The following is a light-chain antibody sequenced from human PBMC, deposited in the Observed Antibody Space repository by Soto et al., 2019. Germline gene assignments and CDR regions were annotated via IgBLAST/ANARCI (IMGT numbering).Light chain of an antibody. J-gene: IGLJ1*01. CDR3: CSFAGSYTLYV. Sequence: QSALTQPRSVSGSPGQSVAISCTGTSSDVGGYTYVSWFQQHPGKAPKLMIYDVSKRASGVPDRFSGSKSGNTASLTISGLHAEDEADYYCCSFAGSYTLYVFGTGTKLTVL. CDR2: DVS. V-gene: IGLV2-11*01. CDR1: SSDVGGYTY.